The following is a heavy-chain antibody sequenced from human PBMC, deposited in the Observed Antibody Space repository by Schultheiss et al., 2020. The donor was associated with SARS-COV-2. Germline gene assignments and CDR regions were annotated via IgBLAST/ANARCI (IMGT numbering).Heavy chain of an antibody. CDR1: GFTFSSYA. Sequence: GGSLRLSCAASGFTFSSYAMSWVRQAPGKGLEWVSTVSGSGDSRYYADSVKGRFTSSRDDSRATLYLHMNSLRIEDTAVYYCARDYYGMDVWGQGTTVTVSS. CDR2: VSGSGDSR. CDR3: ARDYYGMDV. V-gene: IGHV3-23*01. J-gene: IGHJ6*02.